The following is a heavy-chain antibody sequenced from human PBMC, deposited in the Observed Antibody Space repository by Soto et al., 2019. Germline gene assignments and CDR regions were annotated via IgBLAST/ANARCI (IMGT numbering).Heavy chain of an antibody. Sequence: EVQLVESGGGLVQPGGSLRLSCAASGFTLSSYWMHWVRQAPGKGLVWISRINIDGSSTSYADSVKGRFTISRDNAKNTLYLQVNSLRAEDTAVYYCARSRDGYNSAGDCWGQGTLVTVSS. D-gene: IGHD5-12*01. CDR3: ARSRDGYNSAGDC. CDR1: GFTLSSYW. CDR2: INIDGSST. J-gene: IGHJ4*02. V-gene: IGHV3-74*01.